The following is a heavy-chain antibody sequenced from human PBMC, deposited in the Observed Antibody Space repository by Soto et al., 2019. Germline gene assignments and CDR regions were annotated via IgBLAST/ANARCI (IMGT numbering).Heavy chain of an antibody. CDR3: ARELAAAAPKDGMDV. Sequence: QVQLVESGGGVVQPGRSLRLSCAASGFTFSSYGMHWVRQAPGKGLEWVAVIWYDGSNKYHADSVKGRFTISRDNSKNTLYLQMNSLRAEDTAVYYCARELAAAAPKDGMDVWGQGTTVTVSS. D-gene: IGHD6-13*01. V-gene: IGHV3-33*01. CDR2: IWYDGSNK. J-gene: IGHJ6*02. CDR1: GFTFSSYG.